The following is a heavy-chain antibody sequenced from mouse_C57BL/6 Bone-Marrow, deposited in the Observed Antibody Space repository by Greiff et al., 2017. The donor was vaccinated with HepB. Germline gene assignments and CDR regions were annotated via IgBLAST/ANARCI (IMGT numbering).Heavy chain of an antibody. CDR3: ARHGREATSYYYAMDY. CDR1: GFSLTSYG. D-gene: IGHD3-2*02. Sequence: VQLQQSGPGLVAPSQSLSITCTVSGFSLTSYGVHWVRQPPGKGLEWLVVIWSDGSTTYNSALKSRLSISKDNSKSQVFLKMNSHQTDDTAMYYCARHGREATSYYYAMDYWGQGTSVTVSS. CDR2: IWSDGST. V-gene: IGHV2-6-1*01. J-gene: IGHJ4*01.